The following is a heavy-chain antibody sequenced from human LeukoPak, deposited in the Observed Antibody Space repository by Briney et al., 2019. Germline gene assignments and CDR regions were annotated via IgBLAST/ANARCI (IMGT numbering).Heavy chain of an antibody. V-gene: IGHV4-34*01. CDR2: INHSGST. CDR1: GGSFSGYY. Sequence: SETLSLTCAVYGGSFSGYYRSWIRQPPGKGLEWIGEINHSGSTNYNPSLKSRVTISVNTSKNQFSLKLSSVTAADTAVYYCARGWAFDIWGQGTMVTVSS. J-gene: IGHJ3*02. CDR3: ARGWAFDI.